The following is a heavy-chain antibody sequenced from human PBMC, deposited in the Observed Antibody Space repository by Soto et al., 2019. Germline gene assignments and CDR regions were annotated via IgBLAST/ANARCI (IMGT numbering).Heavy chain of an antibody. CDR1: GFSLSTSGVG. Sequence: QITLKESGPTLVKPTQTLTLTCTFSGFSLSTSGVGVGWIRQPPGKALEWLALIYWDDDKRYSPSLKSRLTITKDTSKNQVVLTMTNMDPVDTATYYCARRNYGDYGSIDRFFGYWGQGTLVTVSS. CDR3: ARRNYGDYGSIDRFFGY. D-gene: IGHD4-17*01. V-gene: IGHV2-5*02. J-gene: IGHJ4*02. CDR2: IYWDDDK.